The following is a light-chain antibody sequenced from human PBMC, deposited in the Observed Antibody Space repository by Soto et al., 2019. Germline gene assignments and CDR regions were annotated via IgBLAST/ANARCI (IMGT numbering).Light chain of an antibody. V-gene: IGKV3-20*01. CDR1: QSFTRNY. J-gene: IGKJ2*01. CDR2: GAS. Sequence: EIVLTQSPGTLSLSPGERATLSCRASQSFTRNYLAWYQQKPGQAPRLLIYGASSRATGIPDRFSGSGSGTDFTLTMSRLEPEDFAVYYCQQYGSLPHTFGQGTKLEIK. CDR3: QQYGSLPHT.